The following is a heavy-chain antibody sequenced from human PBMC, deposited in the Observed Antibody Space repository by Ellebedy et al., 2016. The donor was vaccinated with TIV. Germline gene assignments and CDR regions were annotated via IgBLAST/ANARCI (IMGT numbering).Heavy chain of an antibody. J-gene: IGHJ3*02. V-gene: IGHV3-7*01. CDR1: GFSFSSYW. CDR3: ARDMGWGNERLNDAFDM. D-gene: IGHD7-27*01. CDR2: MRQDGGDK. Sequence: GESLKISCVASGFSFSSYWMGWVRQAPGKGLEWVANMRQDGGDKYYVDSVKGRFTVSRDNAKNSLYLQVNSLRVEDTAVYYCARDMGWGNERLNDAFDMWGQGTLVTVSS.